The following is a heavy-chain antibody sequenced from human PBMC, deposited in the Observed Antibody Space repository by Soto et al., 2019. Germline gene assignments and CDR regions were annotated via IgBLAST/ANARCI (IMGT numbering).Heavy chain of an antibody. J-gene: IGHJ4*02. CDR1: GFTFSDYY. Sequence: PGGSLRLSCAASGFTFSDYYMSWIRQAPGKGLEWVSYISSSGSTIYYADSVKGRFTISRDNSKNTLYLQMNSLRVEDTALYYCAKADYSYSWAPGDYWGQGTLVTVSS. CDR3: AKADYSYSWAPGDY. V-gene: IGHV3-11*01. D-gene: IGHD6-13*01. CDR2: ISSSGSTI.